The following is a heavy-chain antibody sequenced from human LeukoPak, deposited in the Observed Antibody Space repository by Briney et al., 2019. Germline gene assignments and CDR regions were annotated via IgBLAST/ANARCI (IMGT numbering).Heavy chain of an antibody. Sequence: GGSLRLSCAISGFTVSSNYMSWVRQAPGKGLEWVSSTSSGSIYMYYADSVKGRFTISRDNAKNSLYLQMNSLTAEDTAVYYCARADCGGDCYSNFDCWGQGTLVTVSS. J-gene: IGHJ4*02. D-gene: IGHD2-21*02. CDR2: TSSGSIYM. CDR1: GFTVSSNY. CDR3: ARADCGGDCYSNFDC. V-gene: IGHV3-21*01.